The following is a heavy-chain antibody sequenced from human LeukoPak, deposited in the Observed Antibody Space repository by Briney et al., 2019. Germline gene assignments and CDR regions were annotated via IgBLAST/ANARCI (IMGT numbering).Heavy chain of an antibody. Sequence: SGPTLVKPTQTLTLTCSFSGFSLNTGGVGVGWIRQPPGKALEWLALIYLDDDKYYSPSLKSRLTITKDTSKNQVVLTMTNMDPVDTATYYCAHRRGRIAARPSHLPFDYWGQGTLVTVSS. CDR1: GFSLNTGGVG. D-gene: IGHD6-6*01. V-gene: IGHV2-5*02. CDR2: IYLDDDK. J-gene: IGHJ4*02. CDR3: AHRRGRIAARPSHLPFDY.